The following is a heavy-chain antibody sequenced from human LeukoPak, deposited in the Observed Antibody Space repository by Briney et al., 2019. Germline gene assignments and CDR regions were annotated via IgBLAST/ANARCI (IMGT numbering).Heavy chain of an antibody. J-gene: IGHJ3*02. D-gene: IGHD6-13*01. CDR3: AKAYTRSWYAAFDI. V-gene: IGHV3-23*01. Sequence: AITDSGGATYYADSVKGRFTISRDNSKNTLYLQMNSLRGDDTAIYYCAKAYTRSWYAAFDIWGQGTMVTISS. CDR2: ITDSGGAT.